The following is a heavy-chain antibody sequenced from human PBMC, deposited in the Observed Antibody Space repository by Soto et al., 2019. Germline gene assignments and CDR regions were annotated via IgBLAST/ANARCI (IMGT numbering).Heavy chain of an antibody. CDR1: GGSISSSNC. CDR2: IYHSGST. Sequence: QVQLQESGPGLVKPSGTLSLTCAVSGGSISSSNCWSWVPQPPGKGLEWIGEIYHSGSTNFNHSHKSLITISVDNSKNHFSLILTSVTAADTAVYYCARVSGSYYYGMDVWGQGTTFTVSS. CDR3: ARVSGSYYYGMDV. V-gene: IGHV4-4*02. J-gene: IGHJ6*01.